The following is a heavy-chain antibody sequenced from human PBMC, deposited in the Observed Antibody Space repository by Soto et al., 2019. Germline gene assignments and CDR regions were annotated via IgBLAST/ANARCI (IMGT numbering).Heavy chain of an antibody. CDR2: ISPIGTT. V-gene: IGHV4-34*01. CDR1: SGSLSGYY. CDR3: ARAPKVSGSAQTRPDF. Sequence: SETLSLTCSLYSGSLSGYYWSWIRQPPGKGLEWIGEISPIGTTNYSPSLKSRVSISVDTSKNQFSLNLTSLTAADTAVYYCARAPKVSGSAQTRPDFWGRGSLVTVSS. J-gene: IGHJ4*02. D-gene: IGHD6-6*01.